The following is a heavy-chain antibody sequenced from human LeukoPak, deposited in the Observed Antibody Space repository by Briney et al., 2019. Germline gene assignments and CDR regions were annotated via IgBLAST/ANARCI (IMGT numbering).Heavy chain of an antibody. Sequence: GGSLRLSCAASGFSFSTYYVNWVRQAPGKGLEWVSCISSSSAYIYYADSVRGRFAISRDNAKNSLYLQMNSLRADDTAVYYCVRENHGSFDYWGQGSLVTVSS. J-gene: IGHJ4*02. CDR2: ISSSSAYI. V-gene: IGHV3-21*01. D-gene: IGHD1-14*01. CDR3: VRENHGSFDY. CDR1: GFSFSTYY.